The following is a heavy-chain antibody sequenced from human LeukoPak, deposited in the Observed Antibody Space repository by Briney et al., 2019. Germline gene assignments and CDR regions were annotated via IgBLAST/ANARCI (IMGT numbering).Heavy chain of an antibody. CDR3: ARGSRGSGSYYNVRYYYYMDV. J-gene: IGHJ6*03. V-gene: IGHV4-34*01. Sequence: SETLSLTCAVYGGSFSGYYWSWIRQPPGKGLERIGEINHSGSTNYNPSLKSRVTISVDTSKNQFSLKLSSVTAADTAVYYCARGSRGSGSYYNVRYYYYMDVWGKGTTVTVSS. CDR1: GGSFSGYY. D-gene: IGHD3-10*01. CDR2: INHSGST.